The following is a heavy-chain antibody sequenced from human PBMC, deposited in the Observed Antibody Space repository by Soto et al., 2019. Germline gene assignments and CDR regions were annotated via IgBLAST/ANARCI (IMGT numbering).Heavy chain of an antibody. J-gene: IGHJ6*02. V-gene: IGHV5-10-1*01. D-gene: IGHD3-10*01. CDR3: ARWVRYYGSGSNYGMDV. Sequence: PGESLKISCKGSGYSFTSYWISWVRQMPGKGLEWMGRIDPSDSYTNSSPSFQGHVTISADKSISTAYLQWSSLKASDTAMYYCARWVRYYGSGSNYGMDVWGQGTTVTVSS. CDR2: IDPSDSYT. CDR1: GYSFTSYW.